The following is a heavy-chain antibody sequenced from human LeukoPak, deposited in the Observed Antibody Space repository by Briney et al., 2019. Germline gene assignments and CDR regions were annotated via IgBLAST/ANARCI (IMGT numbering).Heavy chain of an antibody. Sequence: SETLSLTCTVSGGSISSYYWSWIRQPPGKGLEWIGYIYYSGSTNYNPSLKSRVTISVDTSKNQFSLKLSSVTAADTAVYYCARQRWLFDYWGQGTLVTVSS. D-gene: IGHD5-24*01. J-gene: IGHJ4*02. CDR2: IYYSGST. CDR3: ARQRWLFDY. CDR1: GGSISSYY. V-gene: IGHV4-59*01.